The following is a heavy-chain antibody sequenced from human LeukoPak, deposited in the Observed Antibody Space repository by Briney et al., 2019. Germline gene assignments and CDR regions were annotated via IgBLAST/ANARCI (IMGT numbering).Heavy chain of an antibody. CDR3: ARQLPDITIFGVVHRPAHYYYMDV. Sequence: PSETLSLTCTVSGGSISSGGYYWVWLRQPPGKGLEWIGSIYYIGSTYYHPSLTSRVTISVDTSKNQFSLKLSYVTAADTDVYYCARQLPDITIFGVVHRPAHYYYMDVWGKGTTVTVSS. D-gene: IGHD3-3*01. J-gene: IGHJ6*03. CDR1: GGSISSGGYY. V-gene: IGHV4-39*01. CDR2: IYYIGST.